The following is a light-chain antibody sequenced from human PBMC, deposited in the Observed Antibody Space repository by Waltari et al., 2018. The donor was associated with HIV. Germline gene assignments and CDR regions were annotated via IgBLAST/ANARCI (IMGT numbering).Light chain of an antibody. V-gene: IGLV2-23*02. CDR3: CSYAGITTWV. CDR1: SNDLGRYDL. J-gene: IGLJ3*02. CDR2: DVT. Sequence: QSALTQPASVSGSPGQSIPISCTGPSNDLGRYDLVSWYPHQPGRAPKPIIYDVTKWPSGVSHRFSGSKSGAPASLTISGLQAEDEADYYCCSYAGITTWVFGGGTKVTVL.